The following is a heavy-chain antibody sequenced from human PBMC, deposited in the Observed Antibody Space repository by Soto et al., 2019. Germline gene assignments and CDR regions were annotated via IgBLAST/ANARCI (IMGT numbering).Heavy chain of an antibody. Sequence: QVQLQESGPGLVKPSQTLSLTCTVSGGSISIGGYYWSWIRQHPGKGLEWIGYIYYNGSTYYNPSLKSLRTISVDTSKNHFPLDLSSVLAADTAVYYCAGGWGSSSYYKTFAILGQGTMVTVAS. CDR3: AGGWGSSSYYKTFAI. J-gene: IGHJ3*02. D-gene: IGHD2-2*02. V-gene: IGHV4-31*01. CDR2: IYYNGST. CDR1: GGSISIGGYY.